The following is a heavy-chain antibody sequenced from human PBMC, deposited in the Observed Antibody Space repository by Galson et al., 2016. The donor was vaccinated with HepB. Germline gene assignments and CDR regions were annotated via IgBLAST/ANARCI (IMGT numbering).Heavy chain of an antibody. CDR3: AGPAVVGINVFDI. CDR2: IIPIFATP. V-gene: IGHV1-69*13. CDR1: GGTFSSYA. D-gene: IGHD6-19*01. Sequence: SVKVSCKASGGTFSSYAISWVRQAPGQGLEWMGGIIPIFATPTYAQKFQGRVTITADESTSTAYMGLSSLGSKDTAVYYCAGPAVVGINVFDIWGQGTMVTVSS. J-gene: IGHJ3*02.